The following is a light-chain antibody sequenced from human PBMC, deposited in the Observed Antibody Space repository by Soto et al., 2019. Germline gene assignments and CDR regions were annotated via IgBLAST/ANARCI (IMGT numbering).Light chain of an antibody. CDR2: EVS. V-gene: IGLV2-23*02. CDR3: LSFAGSQGDV. J-gene: IGLJ1*01. CDR1: RSDVGSYNL. Sequence: QSALTQPASVSGSPGQSITISCSGTRSDVGSYNLVSWYQQHPGKAPKLLIYEVSRRPSGVSDRFSASKSGNTASLTISGLQAEDEADYYRLSFAGSQGDVFGTGTKLTVL.